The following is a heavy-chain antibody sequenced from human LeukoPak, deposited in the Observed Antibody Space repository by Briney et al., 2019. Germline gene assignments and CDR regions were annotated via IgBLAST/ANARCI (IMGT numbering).Heavy chain of an antibody. CDR2: ISGDGGST. CDR3: AKAQYYYDSSGRPSSAFDI. CDR1: GFTFDDYA. D-gene: IGHD3-22*01. V-gene: IGHV3-43*02. Sequence: GGSLRLSCAASGFTFDDYAMHWVRQAPGKGLEWVSLISGDGGSTYYADSVKGRFTISRDNSKNSLYLQMNSLRTEDAALYYCAKAQYYYDSSGRPSSAFDIWGQGTMVTVSS. J-gene: IGHJ3*02.